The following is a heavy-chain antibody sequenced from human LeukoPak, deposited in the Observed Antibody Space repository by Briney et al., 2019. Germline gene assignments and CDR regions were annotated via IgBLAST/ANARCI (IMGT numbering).Heavy chain of an antibody. J-gene: IGHJ5*02. V-gene: IGHV4-38-2*02. D-gene: IGHD3-10*01. Sequence: PSETLSLTCTVSGSSISSGYYWGWIRQPPGKGLEWIGNIYHSGSTYYNPSLKSRVTISVDTSKNQFSLKLSSVTAADTAVYYCARLNYYGSGTAWFDPWGQGTLVTVSS. CDR2: IYHSGST. CDR1: GSSISSGYY. CDR3: ARLNYYGSGTAWFDP.